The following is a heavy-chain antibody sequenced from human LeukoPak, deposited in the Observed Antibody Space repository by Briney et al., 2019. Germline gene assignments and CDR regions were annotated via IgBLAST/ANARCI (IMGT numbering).Heavy chain of an antibody. J-gene: IGHJ4*02. D-gene: IGHD2-15*01. CDR2: IKKTGSET. CDR3: AREDGYCSGGNCYSYFDS. V-gene: IGHV3-7*01. CDR1: GFTFSHFW. Sequence: GGSLRLSCAASGFTFSHFWVSWVRQAPGKGLEWVAYIKKTGSETYYVDSVKGRFTITRDNTRNSLFLQTYSLRAEDTAVYFCAREDGYCSGGNCYSYFDSWGQGTLVTVSS.